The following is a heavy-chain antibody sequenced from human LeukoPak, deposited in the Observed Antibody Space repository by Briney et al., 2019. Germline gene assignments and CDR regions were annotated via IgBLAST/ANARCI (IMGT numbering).Heavy chain of an antibody. D-gene: IGHD3-10*01. J-gene: IGHJ4*02. V-gene: IGHV4-59*01. CDR3: ARGSRRITMVRGSTHGPLCCYFDY. CDR1: GGSISSYY. Sequence: SETLSLTCTVSGGSISSYYWSWIRQPPGKGLEWIGYIYYSGSTNYNPSLKSRVTISVDTSKNQFSLKLSSVTAADTAVYYCARGSRRITMVRGSTHGPLCCYFDYWGQGTLVTVSS. CDR2: IYYSGST.